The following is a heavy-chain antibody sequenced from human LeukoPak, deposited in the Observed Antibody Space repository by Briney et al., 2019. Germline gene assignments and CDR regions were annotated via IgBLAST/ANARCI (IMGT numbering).Heavy chain of an antibody. D-gene: IGHD1-14*01. CDR2: IKQDGSEK. J-gene: IGHJ6*03. CDR3: ARGGRTDNNNYYYYMDV. V-gene: IGHV3-7*01. CDR1: GFTFSSYW. Sequence: GGSLRLSCAASGFTFSSYWMSWVREAPGKGLEWVANIKQDGSEKYYVDSVKGRFTISRDNAKNSLYLQMNSLRAEDTAVYYCARGGRTDNNNYYYYMDVWGKGTTVTVSS.